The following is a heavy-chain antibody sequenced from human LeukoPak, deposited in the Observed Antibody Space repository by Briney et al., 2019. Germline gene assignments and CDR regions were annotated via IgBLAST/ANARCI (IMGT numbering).Heavy chain of an antibody. CDR2: INPNSGGT. CDR3: ARENRRWFGFDY. CDR1: GYTFTGYY. D-gene: IGHD3-10*01. V-gene: IGHV1-2*02. Sequence: GASVKVSCKASGYTFTGYYMHWVRQAPGQGLEWMGWINPNSGGTNYAQKFQGRVTMTRDMSTSTVYMELSSLRSEDTAVYYCARENRRWFGFDYWGQGTLVTVSS. J-gene: IGHJ4*02.